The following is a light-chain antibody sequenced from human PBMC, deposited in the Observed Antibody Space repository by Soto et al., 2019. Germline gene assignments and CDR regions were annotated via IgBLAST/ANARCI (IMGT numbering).Light chain of an antibody. Sequence: IQMTQSRSTMSASVGYRVTITCRSSQSISSGLAWYQQKPGKAPKLLIYDGSNLEIGFPSRFGGSASGTALTFTISGLQPEDIATYYSEHYERLPYTCGPGTK. V-gene: IGKV1-5*01. CDR2: DGS. CDR3: EHYERLPYT. CDR1: QSISSG. J-gene: IGKJ2*01.